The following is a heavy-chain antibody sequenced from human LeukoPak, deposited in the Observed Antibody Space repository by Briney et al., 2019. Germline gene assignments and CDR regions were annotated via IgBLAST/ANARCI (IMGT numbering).Heavy chain of an antibody. CDR3: AKGRISSGWT. J-gene: IGHJ4*02. Sequence: GGSLRLSCAASGFTFSSYAMHWVRQAPGKGLEWVAVISYDGSNKYYADSVKGRFTISRDNSKNTLYLQMNSLRAEDTAVYYCAKGRISSGWTWGQGTLVTVSS. D-gene: IGHD6-19*01. CDR2: ISYDGSNK. V-gene: IGHV3-30-3*01. CDR1: GFTFSSYA.